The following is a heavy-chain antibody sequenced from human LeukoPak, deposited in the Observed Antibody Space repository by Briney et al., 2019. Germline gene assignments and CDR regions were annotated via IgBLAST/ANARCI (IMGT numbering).Heavy chain of an antibody. CDR3: ARDWSPDNLGGLYYYYGMDV. J-gene: IGHJ6*02. CDR2: ISYDGSNK. D-gene: IGHD3-3*01. V-gene: IGHV3-30*03. Sequence: GGSLRLSCAASGFTFSSYGMHWVRQAPGKGLEWVAVISYDGSNKYYADSVKGRFTISRDNSKNTLYLQMNSLRAEDTAVYYCARDWSPDNLGGLYYYYGMDVWGQGTTVTVSS. CDR1: GFTFSSYG.